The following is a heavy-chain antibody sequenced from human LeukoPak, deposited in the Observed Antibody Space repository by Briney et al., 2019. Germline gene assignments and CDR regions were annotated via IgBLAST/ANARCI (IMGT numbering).Heavy chain of an antibody. CDR1: GYTFIGYY. Sequence: GASVKVSCKASGYTFIGYYMHSVRQAPGQGLERMGLINPSSGNTPYAQQFQGRVTMTRDTSTSTVYMELSSLRSEDTAVYYCARHSLIGTTPFDYWGQGTLVTVPS. D-gene: IGHD1-20*01. J-gene: IGHJ4*02. CDR2: INPSSGNT. V-gene: IGHV1-46*01. CDR3: ARHSLIGTTPFDY.